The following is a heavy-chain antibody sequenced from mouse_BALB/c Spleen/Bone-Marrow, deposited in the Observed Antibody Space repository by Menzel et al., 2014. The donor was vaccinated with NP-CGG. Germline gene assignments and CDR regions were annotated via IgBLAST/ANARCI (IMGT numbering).Heavy chain of an antibody. D-gene: IGHD1-1*01. CDR2: IWAGGST. Sequence: QVHVKQSGPGLVAPSQSLSITCTVSGFSLTSYGVHWVRQPPGKGLEWLGVIWAGGSTNYNSALMSRLSISKDNSKSQVFLKMNSLQTDDTAMYYCARAGFYYYGSSQTTLFAYWGQGTLVTVSA. CDR3: ARAGFYYYGSSQTTLFAY. CDR1: GFSLTSYG. J-gene: IGHJ3*01. V-gene: IGHV2-9*02.